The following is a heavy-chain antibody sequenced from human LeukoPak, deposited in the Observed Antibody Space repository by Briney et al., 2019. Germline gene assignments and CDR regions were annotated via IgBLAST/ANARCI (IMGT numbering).Heavy chain of an antibody. CDR3: GKQFSSSWQFDP. CDR1: GFIYNTYA. D-gene: IGHD6-13*01. Sequence: PGGSLRLSCAVSGFIYNTYATTWVRQAPGKGLEWVSSIDNSGDYTYYADSVKGRFTISRDNSRNTLYLQMSSLRVEDTALYYCGKQFSSSWQFDPRGQGTLVTVSS. CDR2: IDNSGDYT. J-gene: IGHJ5*02. V-gene: IGHV3-23*01.